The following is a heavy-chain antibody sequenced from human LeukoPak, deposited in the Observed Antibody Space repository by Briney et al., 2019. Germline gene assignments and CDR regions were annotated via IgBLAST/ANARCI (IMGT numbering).Heavy chain of an antibody. D-gene: IGHD2-15*01. Sequence: PSETLSLTCTVSGYSISSGYYWGWIRQPPGKGLAWIGSIYHSGSTYYNPSLKSRVTISVDTSKNQFSLKLSSVTAADTAVYYCARNPDCSGGSCSDYWGQGTLVTVSS. CDR1: GYSISSGYY. CDR2: IYHSGST. CDR3: ARNPDCSGGSCSDY. J-gene: IGHJ4*02. V-gene: IGHV4-38-2*02.